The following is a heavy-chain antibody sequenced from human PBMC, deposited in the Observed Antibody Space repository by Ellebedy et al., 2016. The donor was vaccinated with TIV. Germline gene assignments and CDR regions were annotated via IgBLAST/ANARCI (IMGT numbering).Heavy chain of an antibody. Sequence: GGSLRLSCAASGLSVSIKFMSWVRQAPGKGLEWVSVLFSDGRTFYADSVKGRFTISRDVYTNSVSLQMNSLRVEDTAVYYCTGEHYYGLDVWGQGTTVTVSS. CDR1: GLSVSIKF. CDR3: TGEHYYGLDV. D-gene: IGHD3-10*01. V-gene: IGHV3-53*01. CDR2: LFSDGRT. J-gene: IGHJ6*02.